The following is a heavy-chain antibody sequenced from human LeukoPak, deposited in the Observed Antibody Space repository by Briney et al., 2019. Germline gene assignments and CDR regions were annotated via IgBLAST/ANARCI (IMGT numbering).Heavy chain of an antibody. CDR2: ISSSSSYI. Sequence: PGGSLRLSCAASGFTFSSYSMNWVRQAPGKGLEWVSSISSSSSYIYYADSVKGRFTISRDNAKNSLYLQMNSLRAEDTAVYYCARGPPRGKYYYMDVWGKGTTATVSS. V-gene: IGHV3-21*01. D-gene: IGHD1-1*01. J-gene: IGHJ6*03. CDR3: ARGPPRGKYYYMDV. CDR1: GFTFSSYS.